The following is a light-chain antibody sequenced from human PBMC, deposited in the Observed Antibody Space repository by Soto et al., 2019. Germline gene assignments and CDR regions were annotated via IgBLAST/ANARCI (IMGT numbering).Light chain of an antibody. V-gene: IGLV4-69*01. CDR1: SGHSSYA. J-gene: IGLJ2*01. Sequence: QLVLTQSPSASASLGASVKLTCTLSSGHSSYAIAWHQQQPEKGPRYLMKINSDGSHSKGDGIPDRFSGSSSGAERYLTISSPQSEDEADYYCQTWVSGIEVFGGGTKLTVL. CDR2: INSDGSH. CDR3: QTWVSGIEV.